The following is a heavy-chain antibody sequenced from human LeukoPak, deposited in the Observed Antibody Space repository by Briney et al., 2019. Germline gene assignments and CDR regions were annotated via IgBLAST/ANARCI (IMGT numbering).Heavy chain of an antibody. D-gene: IGHD3-3*01. CDR3: AREDYCDFWSGYYTYSYFVY. CDR2: INPNSGGT. V-gene: IGHV1-2*06. Sequence: APVKVSCKASGYTFTGYYMHWVRHAPGQGPEWMRRINPNSGGTHYAQTSPGRVTMTRDTPSSTAYMELSRLRSDDTAVYYCAREDYCDFWSGYYTYSYFVYWGQGTLVTVSS. CDR1: GYTFTGYY. J-gene: IGHJ4*02.